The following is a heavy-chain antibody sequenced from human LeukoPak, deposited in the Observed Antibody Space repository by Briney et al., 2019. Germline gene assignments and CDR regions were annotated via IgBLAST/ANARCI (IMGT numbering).Heavy chain of an antibody. D-gene: IGHD3-10*01. V-gene: IGHV2-5*02. J-gene: IGHJ4*02. CDR2: IYWDDDK. CDR3: ARSYYYGSGSCYNPLDY. CDR1: GFPLSTSGVG. Sequence: SGPTLVKPTQTLTLTCTFSGFPLSTSGVGVGWIRQPPGKALEWLALIYWDDDKRYSPSLKSRLTITKDTSKNQVVLTMTNMDPVDTATYYCARSYYYGSGSCYNPLDYWGQGTLVTVSS.